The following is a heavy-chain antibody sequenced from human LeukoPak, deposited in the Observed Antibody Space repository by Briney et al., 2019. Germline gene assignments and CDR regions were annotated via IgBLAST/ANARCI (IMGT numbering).Heavy chain of an antibody. CDR3: ARDPGVVAFHYFDF. D-gene: IGHD3-3*01. CDR2: IGGLGSST. V-gene: IGHV3-23*01. Sequence: GGSLRLSCAASGFTFSSHAMAWVRQAPGKGLEWVSAIGGLGSSTYYGNSVKGRFTNSRDNSKNTVCLQMDSLRVEDTAVYYCARDPGVVAFHYFDFWGQGTLITVSS. CDR1: GFTFSSHA. J-gene: IGHJ4*02.